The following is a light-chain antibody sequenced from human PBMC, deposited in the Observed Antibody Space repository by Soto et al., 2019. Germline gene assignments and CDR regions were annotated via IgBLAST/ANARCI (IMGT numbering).Light chain of an antibody. Sequence: QSALTQPASVSGFPGQSITISCTGTSSDVGGYNYVSWYQQHPGNAPKLLIYDVSNRPSGVSTRFSVSKSGNTASLTISWLQAEDEADYYCSSYTSSSPLRVFGTGTKVTVL. V-gene: IGLV2-14*01. CDR1: SSDVGGYNY. J-gene: IGLJ1*01. CDR2: DVS. CDR3: SSYTSSSPLRV.